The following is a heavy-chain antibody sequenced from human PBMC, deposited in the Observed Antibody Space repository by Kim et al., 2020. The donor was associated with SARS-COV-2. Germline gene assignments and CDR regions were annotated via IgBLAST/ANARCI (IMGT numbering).Heavy chain of an antibody. CDR3: AGGSGYFFGPLWNYFD. D-gene: IGHD3-10*01. J-gene: IGHJ4*01. CDR1: GFTFSSFA. Sequence: GGSLRLSCAASGFTFSSFAMSWVRQAPGKGLEWVSSLTGSGGTTYYADSVKGRFTISRDNSKNTVYVQMNSLRVDDTAVCFCAGGSGYFFGPLWNYFD. CDR2: LTGSGGTT. V-gene: IGHV3-23*01.